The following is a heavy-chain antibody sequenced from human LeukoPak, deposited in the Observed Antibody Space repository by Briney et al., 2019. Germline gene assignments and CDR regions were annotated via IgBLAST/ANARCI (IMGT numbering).Heavy chain of an antibody. CDR1: GFTFRNYG. CDR3: AQDIAWGAFDH. CDR2: ISPSGGGT. V-gene: IGHV3-23*01. Sequence: GGSLRLSCAASGFTFRNYGMNWVRQAPGKGLEWVSGISPSGGGTYYADSVKGRFTISRDDSKNTLSLQMNSLRVEDTAVYYCAQDIAWGAFDHWGQGTLVTVSS. D-gene: IGHD7-27*01. J-gene: IGHJ4*02.